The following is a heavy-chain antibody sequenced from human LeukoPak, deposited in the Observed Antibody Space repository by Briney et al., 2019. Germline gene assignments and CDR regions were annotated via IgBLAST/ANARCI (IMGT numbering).Heavy chain of an antibody. V-gene: IGHV1-18*01. CDR2: ISAYNGNT. CDR1: GYTFTSYG. J-gene: IGHJ3*02. Sequence: ASVKVSCKASGYTFTSYGISWVRQAPGQGLEWMRWISAYNGNTNYAQKLQGRVTMTTDTSTSTAYMELRSLRSDDTAVYYCARDYGQYQLLSKAAFDIWGQGTMVTVSS. CDR3: ARDYGQYQLLSKAAFDI. D-gene: IGHD2-2*01.